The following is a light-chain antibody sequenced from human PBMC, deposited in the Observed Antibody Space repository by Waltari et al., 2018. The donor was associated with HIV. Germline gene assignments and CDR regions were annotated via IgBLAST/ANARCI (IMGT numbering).Light chain of an antibody. J-gene: IGLJ3*02. V-gene: IGLV1-40*01. CDR3: QSYDSSLSGWV. CDR1: SPNIGAGYA. Sequence: QSVLTQPPSVSGAPGQRVTISCTGSSPNIGAGYAVHWYKQLPGTTPKLLIYANSDRPSGVPDRFSGSKSATSASLDITGLQAEDEADYYCQSYDSSLSGWVFGGGTQLTVL. CDR2: ANS.